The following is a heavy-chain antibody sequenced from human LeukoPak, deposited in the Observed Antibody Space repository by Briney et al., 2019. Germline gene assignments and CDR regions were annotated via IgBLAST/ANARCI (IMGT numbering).Heavy chain of an antibody. J-gene: IGHJ4*01. CDR2: IIPIFGTA. CDR3: ARDRIVATNSTPGAHPDF. Sequence: SVKVSCKASGGTFSSYAISWVRQAPGQGLEWMGGIIPIFGTANYAQKFQGRVTITADESTSTAYMELSSLRSEDTAVYYCARDRIVATNSTPGAHPDFLGQGTLGT. V-gene: IGHV1-69*13. CDR1: GGTFSSYA. D-gene: IGHD5-12*01.